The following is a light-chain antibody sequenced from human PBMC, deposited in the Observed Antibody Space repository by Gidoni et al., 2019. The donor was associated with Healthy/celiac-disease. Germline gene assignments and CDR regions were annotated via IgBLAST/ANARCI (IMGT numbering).Light chain of an antibody. CDR1: QSVSSY. Sequence: EIVLTQSPATLSLSPGERATFSCRASQSVSSYLAWYQQKPVQAPRLLIYDASNRATGIPARFSGSGSGTDFTLTISSLEPEDFAVYYCQQRSNWPAYTFGQGTKLEIK. CDR3: QQRSNWPAYT. CDR2: DAS. V-gene: IGKV3-11*01. J-gene: IGKJ2*01.